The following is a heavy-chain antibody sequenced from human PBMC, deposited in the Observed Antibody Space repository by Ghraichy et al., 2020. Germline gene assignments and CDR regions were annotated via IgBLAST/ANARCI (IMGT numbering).Heavy chain of an antibody. CDR2: INHSGST. CDR1: GGSFSGYY. V-gene: IGHV4-34*01. J-gene: IGHJ4*02. Sequence: GSLRLSCAVYGGSFSGYYWSWIRQPPGKGLEWIGEINHSGSTNYNPSLKSRVTISVDTSKNQFSLKLSSVTAADTAVYYCARGGRSATVYYFDYWGQGTLVTVSS. CDR3: ARGGRSATVYYFDY.